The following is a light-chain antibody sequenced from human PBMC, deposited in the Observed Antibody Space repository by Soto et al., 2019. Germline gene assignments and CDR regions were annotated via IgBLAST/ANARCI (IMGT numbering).Light chain of an antibody. CDR1: SSDVGNYNY. CDR3: CSYAGSYTLV. Sequence: QSALTQPRSVSGSPGQSVTISCTGTSSDVGNYNYVSWYQQHPGKAPKLMIYDVSERPSGVPDRFSGSKSGNTASLTISGLQAEDEADYYCCSYAGSYTLVFGGGTQLTVL. J-gene: IGLJ2*01. CDR2: DVS. V-gene: IGLV2-11*01.